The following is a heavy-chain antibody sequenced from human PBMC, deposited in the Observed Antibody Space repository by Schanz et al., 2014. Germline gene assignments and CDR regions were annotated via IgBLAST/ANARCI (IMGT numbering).Heavy chain of an antibody. CDR3: AKVWGSDYFYPFDY. D-gene: IGHD3-22*01. Sequence: VQLVESGGGLVKPGGSLRLSCEASGFIFSNHGMNWVRQAPGKGLEWVAFIQHDGSRTYYTASLKGRVTISRDNSKNPLYLKMRTVSADDTALYYCAKVWGSDYFYPFDYWGQGTLVTVSS. CDR1: GFIFSNHG. V-gene: IGHV3-30*02. CDR2: IQHDGSRT. J-gene: IGHJ4*02.